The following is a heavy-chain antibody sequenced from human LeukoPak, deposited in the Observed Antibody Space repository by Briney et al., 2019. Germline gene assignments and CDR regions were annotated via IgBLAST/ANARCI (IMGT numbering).Heavy chain of an antibody. CDR2: ISGDSDST. CDR3: AKGGYFDY. D-gene: IGHD3-16*01. J-gene: IGHJ4*02. CDR1: GFTFRYYA. Sequence: GGSLRLSCAVSGFTFRYYAMSWVRQAPGKGLEWVSAISGDSDSTYYADSVKGRFTISRDNSKSTLYLQMNSLRAEDTAVYYCAKGGYFDYWGQGTLVTVSS. V-gene: IGHV3-23*01.